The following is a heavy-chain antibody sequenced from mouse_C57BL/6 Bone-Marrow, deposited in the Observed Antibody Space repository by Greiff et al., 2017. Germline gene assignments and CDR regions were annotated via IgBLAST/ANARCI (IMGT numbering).Heavy chain of an antibody. V-gene: IGHV5-4*01. D-gene: IGHD2-4*01. CDR1: GFTFSSYA. CDR2: ISDGGSYT. CDR3: ARERLYDYDGAWFAY. J-gene: IGHJ3*01. Sequence: EVQGVESGGGLVKPGGSLKLSCAASGFTFSSYAMSWVRQTPEKRLEWVATISDGGSYTYYPDNVKGRFTISRDNAKNNLYLQMSHLKSEDTAMYYGARERLYDYDGAWFAYWGQGTLVTVSA.